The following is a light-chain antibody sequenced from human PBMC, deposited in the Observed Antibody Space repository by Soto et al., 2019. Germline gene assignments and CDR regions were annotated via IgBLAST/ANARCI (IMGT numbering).Light chain of an antibody. V-gene: IGKV3-20*01. Sequence: ETVLTQSPGTLSLSPGERATLSCRASQSVSSTYLAWYQQKPGQAPRLLIYAASSRETGIPDTFSGSGSGTDFTLTISRLEPEDFAVYFCQQYNNWPPWTFGHGTKVEIK. J-gene: IGKJ1*01. CDR3: QQYNNWPPWT. CDR1: QSVSSTY. CDR2: AAS.